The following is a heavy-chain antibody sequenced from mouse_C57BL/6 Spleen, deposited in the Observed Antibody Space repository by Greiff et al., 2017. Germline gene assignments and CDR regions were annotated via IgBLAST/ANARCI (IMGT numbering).Heavy chain of an antibody. CDR3: ARSLITTVVAPFDY. Sequence: QVQLQQPGAELVRPGSSVKLSCKASGYTFTSYWMDWVKQRPGQGLEWIGNIYPSDSETHYNQKFKDKATLTVDKSSSTAYMQLSSLTSEDSAVYYCARSLITTVVAPFDYWGQGTTLTVSS. J-gene: IGHJ2*01. D-gene: IGHD1-1*01. CDR2: IYPSDSET. V-gene: IGHV1-61*01. CDR1: GYTFTSYW.